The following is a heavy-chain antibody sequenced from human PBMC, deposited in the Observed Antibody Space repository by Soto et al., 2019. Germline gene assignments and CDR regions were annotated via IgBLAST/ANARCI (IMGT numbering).Heavy chain of an antibody. D-gene: IGHD4-17*01. V-gene: IGHV1-69*01. CDR2: IIPIFGTA. J-gene: IGHJ6*02. Sequence: QVQLVQSGAEVKKPGSSVKVSCKASGGTFSSYAISWVRQAPGQGLEWMGGIIPIFGTANYAQKFQGRVTITADESTSTAYIELSSLRSEDTAVYYCARGEGVDAVTPKNGMDVWGQWTTVTVSS. CDR1: GGTFSSYA. CDR3: ARGEGVDAVTPKNGMDV.